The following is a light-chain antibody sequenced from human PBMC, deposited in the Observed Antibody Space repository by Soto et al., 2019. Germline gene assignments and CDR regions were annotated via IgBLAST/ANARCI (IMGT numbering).Light chain of an antibody. V-gene: IGKV3-20*01. CDR3: QQYGSSPQT. J-gene: IGKJ1*01. CDR1: QSVTANY. Sequence: EIVLTQSPGTLSLSPGERATLSCRASQSVTANYLAWYQHKPGQTPRLLIYAASSRATGIPGRFSGSGSGTDFTLTISRLEPEDFAVYYCQQYGSSPQTFGQVTRVEIK. CDR2: AAS.